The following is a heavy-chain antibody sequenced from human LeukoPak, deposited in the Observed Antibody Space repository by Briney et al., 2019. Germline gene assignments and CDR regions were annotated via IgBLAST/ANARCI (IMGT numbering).Heavy chain of an antibody. CDR1: GFTFSSYA. V-gene: IGHV3-23*01. CDR2: ISGSGGST. CDR3: ARDRGYCSGGSCYSVYDY. Sequence: GGSLRLSCAASGFTFSSYAMSWVRQAPGKGLEWVSAISGSGGSTYYADSVKGRFTISRDNSKNTLYLQMNSLRAEDTAVYYCARDRGYCSGGSCYSVYDYWGQGTLVTVSS. J-gene: IGHJ4*02. D-gene: IGHD2-15*01.